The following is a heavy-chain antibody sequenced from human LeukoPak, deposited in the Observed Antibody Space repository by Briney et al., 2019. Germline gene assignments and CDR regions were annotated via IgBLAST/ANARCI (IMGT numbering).Heavy chain of an antibody. D-gene: IGHD3-3*01. CDR2: IDGSGSRI. CDR1: GFTFSDYY. V-gene: IGHV3-11*01. CDR3: ASRVAFDI. J-gene: IGHJ3*02. Sequence: GGSLRLSCAASGFTFSDYYMSWIRQAPGKGLEWVSYIDGSGSRINYADSVKGRFTISRDNAKNSLFLQMNSLTVEDTAVYYCASRVAFDIWGLGTMVTVSS.